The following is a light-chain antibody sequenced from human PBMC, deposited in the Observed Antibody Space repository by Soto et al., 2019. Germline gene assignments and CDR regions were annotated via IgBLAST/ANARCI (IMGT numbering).Light chain of an antibody. CDR2: AAS. Sequence: EIVLTQSPGTLSLSPGERATLSCRASQSVTSNYLAWYQQKPGQAPRLLIYAASSRATGIPDRFSGSGSGTDFTLTISRLEPEDFAVYYCQQYGSSFITFGQGTRMEIK. J-gene: IGKJ5*01. CDR3: QQYGSSFIT. CDR1: QSVTSNY. V-gene: IGKV3-20*01.